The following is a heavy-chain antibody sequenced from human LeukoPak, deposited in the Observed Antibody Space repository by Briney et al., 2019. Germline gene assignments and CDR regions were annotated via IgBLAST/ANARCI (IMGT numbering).Heavy chain of an antibody. V-gene: IGHV3-20*04. D-gene: IGHD2-15*01. J-gene: IGHJ2*01. CDR2: INWNGAAT. CDR3: ARRLMGGFTDWYFDL. CDR1: GFTFSSYA. Sequence: PWGSLRLSCAASGFTFSSYAMSRVRQVPGKGLQWVSGINWNGAATGHGDSVKGRFTVSRDNAKNSLYLEMNSLRVEDTGFYYCARRLMGGFTDWYFDLWGRGTLVTVSS.